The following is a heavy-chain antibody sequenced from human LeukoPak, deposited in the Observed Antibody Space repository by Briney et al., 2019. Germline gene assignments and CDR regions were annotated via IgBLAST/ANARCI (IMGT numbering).Heavy chain of an antibody. Sequence: TGGSLRLSCAASGFTFSIYAMSWVRQAPGRGLEWVSVISGSGYSTYYADSVKGRFTISRDNFKNTLYLQMNSLRVEDTAVYYCAKDTEGDCSGGSCYPPRDYWGQGTTVTVSS. V-gene: IGHV3-23*01. J-gene: IGHJ4*03. D-gene: IGHD2-15*01. CDR3: AKDTEGDCSGGSCYPPRDY. CDR2: ISGSGYST. CDR1: GFTFSIYA.